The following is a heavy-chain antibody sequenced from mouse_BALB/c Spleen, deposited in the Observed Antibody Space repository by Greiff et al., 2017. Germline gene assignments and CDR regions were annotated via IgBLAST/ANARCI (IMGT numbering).Heavy chain of an antibody. D-gene: IGHD2-4*01. Sequence: QVQLKQSGAELVRPGTSVKISCKASGYAFTNYWLGWVKQRPGHGLEWIGDIYPGSGNTYYNEKFKGKATLTADKSSSTAYMQLSSLTSEDSAVYFCANYDYAPDAWFAYWGQGTLVTVSA. CDR2: IYPGSGNT. CDR3: ANYDYAPDAWFAY. V-gene: IGHV1-63*01. J-gene: IGHJ3*01. CDR1: GYAFTNYW.